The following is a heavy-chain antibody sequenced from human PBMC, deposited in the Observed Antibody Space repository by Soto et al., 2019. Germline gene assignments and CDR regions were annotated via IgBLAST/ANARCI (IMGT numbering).Heavy chain of an antibody. V-gene: IGHV1-69*12. J-gene: IGHJ6*02. CDR3: ARQGSNEYYYYGMDV. CDR2: IIRIFGTP. D-gene: IGHD3-10*01. CDR1: GGTFSSYA. Sequence: QVQLVQSGAEVKKPGSSVKVSCKASGGTFSSYAINWVRQAPGQGLEWMGGIIRIFGTPDYAQRLQGRVTITADESTSTAYMELSSLRSEDTDVYYCARQGSNEYYYYGMDVWGQGTRVTVSS.